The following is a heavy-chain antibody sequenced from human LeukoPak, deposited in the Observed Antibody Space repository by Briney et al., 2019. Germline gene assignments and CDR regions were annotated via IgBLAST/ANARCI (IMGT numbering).Heavy chain of an antibody. V-gene: IGHV3-30*03. CDR2: VPYDGTSP. D-gene: IGHD1-26*01. Sequence: AGGSLRLSCAVSGFTFNSHHIHWVRQAPNKGLDWVAVVPYDGTSPLHAASVNGRFTISRDNSKDTVFLQRNSLRVDDTAIYYCARQSLGASGLDHWGQGVLVTVSS. CDR1: GFTFNSHH. J-gene: IGHJ4*02. CDR3: ARQSLGASGLDH.